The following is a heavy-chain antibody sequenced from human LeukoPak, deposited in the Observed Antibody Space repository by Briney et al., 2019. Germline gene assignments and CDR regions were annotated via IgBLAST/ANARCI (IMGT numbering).Heavy chain of an antibody. CDR2: IYSGGRT. V-gene: IGHV3-66*01. Sequence: GGSLRLSCAASGFTFSSYDMSWVRQAPGKGLEWASIIYSGGRTYYADSVKGRFTISRDNSKNTLYLQMNSLRVEDTAVYYCARDEYEYAGWFDPWGQGTLVTASS. CDR3: ARDEYEYAGWFDP. D-gene: IGHD5-12*01. CDR1: GFTFSSYD. J-gene: IGHJ5*02.